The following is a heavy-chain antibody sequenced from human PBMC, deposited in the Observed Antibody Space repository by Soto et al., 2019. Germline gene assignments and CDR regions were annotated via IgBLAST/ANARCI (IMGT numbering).Heavy chain of an antibody. CDR2: ISAYNGNT. CDR3: AREFGAGYCSSNSCRLHYYYYGMDV. CDR1: GYTFTSYG. D-gene: IGHD2-2*01. Sequence: ASVKVSCKASGYTFTSYGISWVRQAPGQGLEWMGWISAYNGNTNYAQKLQGRVTMTTDTSTSTAYMELRSLRSDDTGVYYCAREFGAGYCSSNSCRLHYYYYGMDVWGQGTTVTVSS. J-gene: IGHJ6*02. V-gene: IGHV1-18*01.